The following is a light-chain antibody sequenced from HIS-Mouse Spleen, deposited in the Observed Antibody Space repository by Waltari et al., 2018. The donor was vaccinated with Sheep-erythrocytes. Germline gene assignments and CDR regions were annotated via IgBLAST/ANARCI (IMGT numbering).Light chain of an antibody. V-gene: IGKV4-1*01. CDR2: WAS. CDR1: QSVLYSSNNKNY. CDR3: QQYYSTLT. Sequence: DIVMTQSPDSLAVSLGERATINCKSSQSVLYSSNNKNYLAWYQQKPGQPPKLLIYWASTRESGVPDRFSGSWSGTDFTLTISSLQAEDVAVYYCQQYYSTLTFGGGTEVEIK. J-gene: IGKJ4*01.